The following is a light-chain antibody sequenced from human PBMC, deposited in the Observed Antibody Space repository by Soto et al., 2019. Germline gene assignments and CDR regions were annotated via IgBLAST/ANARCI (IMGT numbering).Light chain of an antibody. J-gene: IGLJ1*01. Sequence: LTQPPSSSGSPGQSVTISCSGTSSDVGGYNYVSWHQQHPGKAPKLMIYEVSKRPSGVPDRFSGSKSGNTASLIVSGLQAEDEADYYCSSYAGSNNFVFGTGTKVTVL. CDR2: EVS. CDR3: SSYAGSNNFV. CDR1: SSDVGGYNY. V-gene: IGLV2-8*01.